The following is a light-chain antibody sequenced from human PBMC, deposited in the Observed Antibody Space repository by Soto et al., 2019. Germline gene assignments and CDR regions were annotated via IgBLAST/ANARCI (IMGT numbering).Light chain of an antibody. CDR2: EVS. V-gene: IGLV2-23*02. Sequence: QSALTQPASVSGSPGQSITISCTGTSSDVGSYNLVSWYQQHPGKAPKLMIYEVSKRPSGVSNRFSGSKSGNTASLTISGLQAEDEADYYCCSYAGSSTFDVVFGGGTKLIVL. J-gene: IGLJ2*01. CDR3: CSYAGSSTFDVV. CDR1: SSDVGSYNL.